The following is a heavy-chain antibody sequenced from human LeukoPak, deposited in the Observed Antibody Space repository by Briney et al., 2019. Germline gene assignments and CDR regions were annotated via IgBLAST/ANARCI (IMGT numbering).Heavy chain of an antibody. D-gene: IGHD6-13*01. J-gene: IGHJ4*02. V-gene: IGHV3-21*01. CDR2: ISSSSSYM. CDR3: ARGGYSSSWYHDS. CDR1: GFTFSRYS. Sequence: GGSLRLSCAASGFTFSRYSMNWVRQAPGKGLEWVSSISSSSSYMHYADSVKGRFTISRDNAKNSLYMQVNSLRAEDTAVYYCARGGYSSSWYHDSWGQGTLVTVSS.